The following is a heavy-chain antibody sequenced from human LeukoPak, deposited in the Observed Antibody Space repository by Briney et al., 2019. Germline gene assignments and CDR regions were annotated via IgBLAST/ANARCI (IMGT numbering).Heavy chain of an antibody. V-gene: IGHV4-59*12. CDR1: GGSLSSYY. CDR3: ARGLKAGDAFDI. CDR2: IYYSGST. J-gene: IGHJ3*02. Sequence: SETLSLTCTVSGGSLSSYYWSWIRQPPGKGLEWIGSIYYSGSTYHNPSLKSRVTISVDTSKNQFSLKLSSVTAADTAVYYCARGLKAGDAFDIWGQGTMVTVSS. D-gene: IGHD2-21*01.